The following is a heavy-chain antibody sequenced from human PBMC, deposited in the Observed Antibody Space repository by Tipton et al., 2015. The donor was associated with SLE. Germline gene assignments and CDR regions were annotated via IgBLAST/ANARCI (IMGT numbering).Heavy chain of an antibody. D-gene: IGHD7-27*01. CDR2: IYYSGST. V-gene: IGHV4-39*01. CDR1: GGSISNSTYY. CDR3: ARPTGDNFDY. J-gene: IGHJ4*02. Sequence: TLSLTCTVSGGSISNSTYYWGWIRQPPGKGLEWIGSIYYSGSTYYNPSLQSRVTISVDTSKNQFSLKLSSVTAADTAVYYCARPTGDNFDYWGQGILVTVSS.